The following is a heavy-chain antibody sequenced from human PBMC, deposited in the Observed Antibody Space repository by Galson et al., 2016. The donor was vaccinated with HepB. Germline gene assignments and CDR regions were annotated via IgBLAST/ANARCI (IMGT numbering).Heavy chain of an antibody. CDR3: APLRAGHPGLGYYFDY. J-gene: IGHJ4*02. D-gene: IGHD6-13*01. Sequence: PALVKPTQTLTLTCTFPGFPLDTGGMGVGWIRQPPGKALEWLILIYWDDDRRYSPSLRTRVSIYKDTSKNQVVLTMTNIDPVDTGTYYRAPLRAGHPGLGYYFDYWGQGTLVTVSS. CDR2: IYWDDDR. CDR1: GFPLDTGGMG. V-gene: IGHV2-5*02.